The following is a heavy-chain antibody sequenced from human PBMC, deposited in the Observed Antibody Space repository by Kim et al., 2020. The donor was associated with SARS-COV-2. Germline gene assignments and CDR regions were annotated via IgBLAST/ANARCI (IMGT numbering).Heavy chain of an antibody. CDR1: GFTFSNAW. CDR2: IKSKTDGGTT. Sequence: GGSLRLSCAASGFTFSNAWMSWVRQAPGKGLEWVGRIKSKTDGGTTDYAAPVKGRFTISRDDSKNTLYLQMNSLKTEDTAVYYCTPMGTHKSDAFDIWGQGTMVTVSS. V-gene: IGHV3-15*01. CDR3: TPMGTHKSDAFDI. J-gene: IGHJ3*02.